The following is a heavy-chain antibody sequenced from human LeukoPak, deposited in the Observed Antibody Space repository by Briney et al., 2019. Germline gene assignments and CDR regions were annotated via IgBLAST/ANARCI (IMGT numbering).Heavy chain of an antibody. CDR1: GFTFSSYS. V-gene: IGHV3-48*02. CDR2: ISSSSSTI. CDR3: ARTIPHFDY. J-gene: IGHJ4*02. Sequence: PGGSLRLSCAASGFTFSSYSMNWVRQAPGKGLEWVSYISSSSSTIYYADSVKGRFTISRDNAKNSLYPQMNSLSDEDTAVYDCARTIPHFDYWGQGTLVTVSS.